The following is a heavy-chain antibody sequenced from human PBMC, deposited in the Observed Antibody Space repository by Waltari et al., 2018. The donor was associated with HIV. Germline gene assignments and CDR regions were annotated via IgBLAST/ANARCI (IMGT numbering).Heavy chain of an antibody. CDR1: GFTFSSYW. V-gene: IGHV3-74*01. CDR2: INSDGSST. J-gene: IGHJ4*02. D-gene: IGHD3-16*01. Sequence: EVQLVESGGGLVQPGGSLRLSCAASGFTFSSYWMHWVRQAPGKGLVWVSRINSDGSSTNYADSVKGRFTISRDNAKNTVYLQMNSLRAEDTALYYCASLYNYVWGSPPPFDYWGQGTLVTVS. CDR3: ASLYNYVWGSPPPFDY.